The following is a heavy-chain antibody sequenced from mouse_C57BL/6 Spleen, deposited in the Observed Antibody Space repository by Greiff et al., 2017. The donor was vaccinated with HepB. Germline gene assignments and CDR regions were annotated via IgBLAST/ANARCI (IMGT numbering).Heavy chain of an antibody. CDR3: ASGRYDYDGRAMDC. Sequence: VQLQQSGPELVKPGASVKISCKASGYTFTDYYMNWVKQSHGKSLEWIGDINPNNGGTSYNQKFKGKATLTVDKSSSTAYMELRSLTSEDSAVYYCASGRYDYDGRAMDCWGQGTSVTVSS. J-gene: IGHJ4*01. D-gene: IGHD2-4*01. V-gene: IGHV1-26*01. CDR2: INPNNGGT. CDR1: GYTFTDYY.